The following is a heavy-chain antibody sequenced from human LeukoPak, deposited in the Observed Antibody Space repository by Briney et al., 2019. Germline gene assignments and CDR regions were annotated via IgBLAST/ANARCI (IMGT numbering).Heavy chain of an antibody. CDR2: ISGNSDT. D-gene: IGHD5-18*01. CDR1: GFTFSDYA. Sequence: GGSLRLSCAASGFTFSDYAMSWVRQAPGKGLKWVSTISGNSDTYYTDSVKGRFSISRDNTKNTLYLQMNSLRAEDTAVYYCAKDRDAYRTFDIWGQGTMVTVSS. CDR3: AKDRDAYRTFDI. J-gene: IGHJ3*02. V-gene: IGHV3-23*01.